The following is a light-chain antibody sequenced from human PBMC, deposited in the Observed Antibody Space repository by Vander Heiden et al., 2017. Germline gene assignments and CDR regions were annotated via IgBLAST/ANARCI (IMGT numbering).Light chain of an antibody. CDR1: PRISSN. V-gene: IGKV3-11*01. Sequence: VLTQSPATLSLSPGVRATLSGTASPRISSNLAGYQQKPGQAPRLLIYDASNRATGIPARFSGSGSGTDVTLTISNLEPEDCALDYCQQRDIRSMTFGQGTRLEMK. CDR2: DAS. J-gene: IGKJ5*01. CDR3: QQRDIRSMT.